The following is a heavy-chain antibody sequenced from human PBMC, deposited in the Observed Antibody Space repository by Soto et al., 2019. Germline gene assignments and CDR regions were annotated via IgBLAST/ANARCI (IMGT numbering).Heavy chain of an antibody. Sequence: QVQLVQSGAEVKKPGASVKVSCKASGYTFTSYAMHWVRQAPGQRLEWMGWINAGNSNTKYSQKFQGRVTITRDTSASTAYMELSSLRSEDTAVYYCARTRYCSGGSCYPFDYWGQGTLVTVSS. D-gene: IGHD2-15*01. CDR2: INAGNSNT. V-gene: IGHV1-3*01. CDR1: GYTFTSYA. CDR3: ARTRYCSGGSCYPFDY. J-gene: IGHJ4*02.